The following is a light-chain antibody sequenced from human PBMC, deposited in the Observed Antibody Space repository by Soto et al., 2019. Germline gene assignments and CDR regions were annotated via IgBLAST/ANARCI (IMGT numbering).Light chain of an antibody. V-gene: IGKV3-11*01. CDR2: DVS. J-gene: IGKJ4*01. Sequence: EIVLTQSPATLSLSPGEGATLSCRASQSIHNYLAWYQQKPGQVPRLLIYDVSNRATGIPARFSGSGSGTVFTLTISSLEPDDFAVYYCQQRSNWPLTLGGGTKV. CDR1: QSIHNY. CDR3: QQRSNWPLT.